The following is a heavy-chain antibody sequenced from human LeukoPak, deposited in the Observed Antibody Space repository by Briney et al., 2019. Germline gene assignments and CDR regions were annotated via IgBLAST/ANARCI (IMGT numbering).Heavy chain of an antibody. J-gene: IGHJ3*02. CDR1: GFTFSSYA. D-gene: IGHD6-19*01. V-gene: IGHV3-23*01. Sequence: GGSLRLSCAASGFTFSSYAMSWVRQAPGKGLEWVSAISGSGGSTYYADSVKGRFTISRDNSKNTLCLQMNSLRAEDTAVYYCAKDLPPIAVAVTNEAFDIWGQGTMVTVSS. CDR3: AKDLPPIAVAVTNEAFDI. CDR2: ISGSGGST.